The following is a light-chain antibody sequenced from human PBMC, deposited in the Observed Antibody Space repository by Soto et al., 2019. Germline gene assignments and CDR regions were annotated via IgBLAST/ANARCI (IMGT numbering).Light chain of an antibody. V-gene: IGLV2-14*01. CDR1: SSDVGGYTY. CDR2: DVS. CDR3: SSFTSSDTFV. J-gene: IGLJ1*01. Sequence: QSALTQPASVSGSPGQSITISCIGTSSDVGGYTYVSWYQQHPGKAPKLIIYDVSNRPSGVSSRFSGSKSGNTASLTISGLQAEDEADYYWSSFTSSDTFVFGTGTKVTVL.